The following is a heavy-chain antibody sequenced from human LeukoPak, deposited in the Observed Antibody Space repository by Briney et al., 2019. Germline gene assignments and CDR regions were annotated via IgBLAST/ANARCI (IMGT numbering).Heavy chain of an antibody. D-gene: IGHD6-19*01. CDR3: ARVFGYSSGWYTSRGPNWFDP. J-gene: IGHJ5*02. CDR1: GYSFTSYD. Sequence: ASVKVSCKASGYSFTSYDINWVRQAAGQGLEWMGWVNPDNGNTDYAQRFQGRVTITRNTSIATAYVELSSLRSEDTAVYYCARVFGYSSGWYTSRGPNWFDPWGQGTLVTVSS. CDR2: VNPDNGNT. V-gene: IGHV1-8*03.